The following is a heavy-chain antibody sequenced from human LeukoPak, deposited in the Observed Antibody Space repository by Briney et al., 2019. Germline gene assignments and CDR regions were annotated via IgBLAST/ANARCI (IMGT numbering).Heavy chain of an antibody. CDR3: LREVDWKYAFDY. Sequence: GGSLRLSCAASGLTFSGYDMHWVRQAPGKGLEWVAVIRPDGSHISYVDPVKGRFTISRDNSNNMLYLQMNSLRAEDTALYYCLREVDWKYAFDYWGRGTLVTVSS. CDR1: GLTFSGYD. D-gene: IGHD1-7*01. J-gene: IGHJ4*02. V-gene: IGHV3-33*08. CDR2: IRPDGSHI.